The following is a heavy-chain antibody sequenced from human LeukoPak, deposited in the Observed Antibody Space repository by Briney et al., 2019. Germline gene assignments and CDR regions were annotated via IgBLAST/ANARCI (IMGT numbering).Heavy chain of an antibody. J-gene: IGHJ6*02. CDR2: IYYSGST. CDR3: ARDNWNYGSSMDV. CDR1: GGSFSSYY. D-gene: IGHD1-7*01. Sequence: SETLSLTCTVSGGSFSSYYWSWIRQPPGKGLEWIGYIYYSGSTNYNPSLKSRVTISVDTSKSQFSLKLSSVTAADTAVYHCARDNWNYGSSMDVWGQGTTVTVSS. V-gene: IGHV4-59*01.